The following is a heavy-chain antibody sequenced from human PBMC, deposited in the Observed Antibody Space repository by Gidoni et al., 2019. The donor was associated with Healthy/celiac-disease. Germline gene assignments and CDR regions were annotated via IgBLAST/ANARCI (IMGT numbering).Heavy chain of an antibody. CDR1: GFTFSNAW. J-gene: IGHJ6*02. CDR3: TLMTTVVTPPGDYYYYGMDV. Sequence: EVQLVESGGGLVKPGGSLRLSCAASGFTFSNAWMSWVRQAPGKGLEWVGRIKSKTDGGTTDYAAPVKGRFTISRDDSKNTLYLQMNSLKTEDTAVYYCTLMTTVVTPPGDYYYYGMDVWGQGTTVTVSS. D-gene: IGHD4-17*01. V-gene: IGHV3-15*01. CDR2: IKSKTDGGTT.